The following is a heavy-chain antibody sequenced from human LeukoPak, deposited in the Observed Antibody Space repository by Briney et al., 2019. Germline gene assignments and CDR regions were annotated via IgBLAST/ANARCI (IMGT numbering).Heavy chain of an antibody. D-gene: IGHD6-19*01. CDR3: AKDPQAAAVAGPDY. Sequence: GGSLRLSCAASGFTFGNYGMHWVRQAPGKGLEWVTFISYDGSNKYYADSVKGRFTISRDNSKNTLYLQMNSLRAEDTAVYYCAKDPQAAAVAGPDYWGQGTLVTVSS. CDR2: ISYDGSNK. J-gene: IGHJ4*02. CDR1: GFTFGNYG. V-gene: IGHV3-30*18.